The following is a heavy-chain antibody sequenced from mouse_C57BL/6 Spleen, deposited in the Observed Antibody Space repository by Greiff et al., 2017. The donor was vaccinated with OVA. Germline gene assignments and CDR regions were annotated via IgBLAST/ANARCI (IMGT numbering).Heavy chain of an antibody. D-gene: IGHD1-1*01. Sequence: QVQLQQPGAELVMPGASVKLSCKASGYTFTSYWMHWVKQRPGQGLEWIGEIDPSDSYTNYNQKFKGKSTLTVDKSSSTAYMQLSSLTSEDSAVYYCARRVGSSYWYFDVWGTGTTVTVSS. CDR3: ARRVGSSYWYFDV. J-gene: IGHJ1*03. CDR1: GYTFTSYW. CDR2: IDPSDSYT. V-gene: IGHV1-69*01.